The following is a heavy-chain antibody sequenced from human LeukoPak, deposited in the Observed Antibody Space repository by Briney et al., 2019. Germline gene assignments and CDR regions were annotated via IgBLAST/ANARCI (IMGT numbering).Heavy chain of an antibody. CDR3: ARGGMSYSSFDY. CDR1: GYTFTSYY. CDR2: INPSGGST. Sequence: ASVKVSCKASGYTFTSYYMHWVRQAPGQGLEWMGIINPSGGSTSYAQKLQDRVTMTTDTSTSTAYMELRSLRSDDTAVYYCARGGMSYSSFDYWGQGTLVTVSS. J-gene: IGHJ4*02. D-gene: IGHD1-26*01. V-gene: IGHV1-46*01.